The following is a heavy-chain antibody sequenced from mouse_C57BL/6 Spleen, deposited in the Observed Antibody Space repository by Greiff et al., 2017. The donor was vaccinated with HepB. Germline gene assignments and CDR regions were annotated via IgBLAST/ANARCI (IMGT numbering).Heavy chain of an antibody. CDR2: ISYDGST. V-gene: IGHV3-6*01. D-gene: IGHD2-2*01. CDR1: GYSITSGYY. Sequence: EVKLVESGPGLVKPSQSLSLTCSVTGYSITSGYYWNWIRQFPGNKLEWMGYISYDGSTNYNPSLKNRITITRDTSKNQFFLKLNSVTTEDTATYYCARVGYDGGWYFDVWGTGTTVTVSS. CDR3: ARVGYDGGWYFDV. J-gene: IGHJ1*03.